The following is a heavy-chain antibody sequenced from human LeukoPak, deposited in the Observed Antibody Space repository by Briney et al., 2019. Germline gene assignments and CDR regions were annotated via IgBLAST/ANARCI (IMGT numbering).Heavy chain of an antibody. CDR2: IYYSGNT. CDR3: AREGRYCGGGRCSYMDV. CDR1: GVSISSSNSY. D-gene: IGHD2-15*01. V-gene: IGHV4-39*02. J-gene: IGHJ6*03. Sequence: SETLSLTCTVSGVSISSSNSYWGWIRQPPGKGLEWIGSIYYSGNTYYNASLKSQVSISIDTSKNQFSLRLTSVTAADTAVYYCAREGRYCGGGRCSYMDVWGKGTTVTVSS.